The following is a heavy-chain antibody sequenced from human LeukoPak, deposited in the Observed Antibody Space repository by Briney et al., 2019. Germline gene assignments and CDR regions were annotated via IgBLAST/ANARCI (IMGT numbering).Heavy chain of an antibody. Sequence: GGSLRLSCAASGFTFSSYAMHWVRQAPGKGLEWVAVISYDGSNKYYADSVKGRFTISRDNSKNTLYLQMNSLRAEDTAAYYCARGWYGMKGFDYWGQGTLVTVSS. CDR2: ISYDGSNK. CDR1: GFTFSSYA. J-gene: IGHJ4*02. D-gene: IGHD3-10*01. V-gene: IGHV3-30-3*01. CDR3: ARGWYGMKGFDY.